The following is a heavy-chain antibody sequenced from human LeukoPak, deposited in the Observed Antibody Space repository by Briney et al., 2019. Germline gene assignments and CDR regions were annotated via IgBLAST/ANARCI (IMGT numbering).Heavy chain of an antibody. J-gene: IGHJ3*02. CDR3: AGGRFFISWLAAFDI. Sequence: SETLSLTCAVYGGSFSGYYWSWIRQPPGKGLEWIGEINHSGSTNYNPSLKSRVTISVDTSKNQFSLKLSSVTAADTAVYYCAGGRFFISWLAAFDIWGQGTMVTVSS. CDR1: GGSFSGYY. D-gene: IGHD6-13*01. V-gene: IGHV4-34*01. CDR2: INHSGST.